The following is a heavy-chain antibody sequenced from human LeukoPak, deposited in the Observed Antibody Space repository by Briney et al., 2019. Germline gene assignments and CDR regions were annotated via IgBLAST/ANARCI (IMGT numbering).Heavy chain of an antibody. CDR1: GGSFSGYY. D-gene: IGHD2-15*01. CDR3: ARAGVVVVAATQDYYYYMDV. Sequence: SETLSLTCAVYGGSFSGYYWSWIRQPPGKGLEWIGRIYTSGSTNYNPSLKSRVTMSVDTSKNQFSLKLSSVTAADTAVYYCARAGVVVVAATQDYYYYMDVWGKGTTVTISS. V-gene: IGHV4-59*10. J-gene: IGHJ6*03. CDR2: IYTSGST.